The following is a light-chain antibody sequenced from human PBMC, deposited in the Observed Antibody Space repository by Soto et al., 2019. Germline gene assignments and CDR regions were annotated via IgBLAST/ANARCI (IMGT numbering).Light chain of an antibody. CDR3: QQYYSTLYT. CDR2: WTS. CDR1: QSVLHSSNNKNY. J-gene: IGKJ2*01. Sequence: DIVMTQSPDSLPVSLGERATINCKSSQSVLHSSNNKNYLAWYQQRPGQPPKLLIYWTSTRDSGVPDRFSGSGSGTDFTLTISSLQAEDVAVYYCQQYYSTLYTFGQGTKLEIK. V-gene: IGKV4-1*01.